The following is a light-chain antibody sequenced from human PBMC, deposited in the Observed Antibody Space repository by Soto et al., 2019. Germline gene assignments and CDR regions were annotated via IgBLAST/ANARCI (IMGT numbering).Light chain of an antibody. V-gene: IGKV3-11*01. CDR3: QQRSNWPPS. J-gene: IGKJ4*01. CDR2: DAS. CDR1: PSVSSY. Sequence: EIVLTQSPATLSLSQGARATLSCRASPSVSSYLAWYQQKPGKAPRLLIYDASNRATGIPARFSGCGSGTDFTLAISSLEPEDVAVYYCQQRSNWPPSFGGGTKVEIK.